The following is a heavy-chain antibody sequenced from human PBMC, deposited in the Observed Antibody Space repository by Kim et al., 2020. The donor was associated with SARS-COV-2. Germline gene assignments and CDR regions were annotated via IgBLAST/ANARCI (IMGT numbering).Heavy chain of an antibody. Sequence: ASVKVSCKASGYTFTSYAMHWVRQAPGQRLEWMGWINAGNGNTKYSQKFQGRVTINRDTSASTAYMELSSLRSEDTSVYYCARGPPRLSSGCWNYRGQGTLVTVSS. CDR2: INAGNGNT. CDR3: ARGPPRLSSGCWNY. D-gene: IGHD6-19*01. CDR1: GYTFTSYA. V-gene: IGHV1-3*01. J-gene: IGHJ4*02.